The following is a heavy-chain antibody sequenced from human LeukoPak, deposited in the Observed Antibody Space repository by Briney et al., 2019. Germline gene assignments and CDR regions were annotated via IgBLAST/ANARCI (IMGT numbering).Heavy chain of an antibody. CDR1: GASMNTHY. CDR2: MLDTVTT. J-gene: IGHJ6*03. Sequence: SETLSLTCAVSGASMNTHYWSWIRQPPGKGLEWIGYMLDTVTTKDNPSLKSRFTLSAATSKNQFSLKLSSVTAADTAVYYCARGIFVNAGYSSSWSSFYYYYYYMDVWGKGTTVTVSS. V-gene: IGHV4-59*11. CDR3: ARGIFVNAGYSSSWSSFYYYYYYMDV. D-gene: IGHD6-13*01.